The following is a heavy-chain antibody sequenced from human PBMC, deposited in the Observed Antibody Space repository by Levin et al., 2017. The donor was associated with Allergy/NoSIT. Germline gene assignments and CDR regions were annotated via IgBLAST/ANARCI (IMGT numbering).Heavy chain of an antibody. J-gene: IGHJ4*02. V-gene: IGHV3-30*18. CDR3: AKDVGGSYSLAPGY. CDR1: GFTFSSYG. Sequence: GGSLRLSCAASGFTFSSYGMHWVRQAPGKGLEWVAVISYDGSNKYYADSVKGRFTISRDNSKNTLYLQMNSLRAEDTAVYYCAKDVGGSYSLAPGYWGQGTLVTVSS. CDR2: ISYDGSNK. D-gene: IGHD1-26*01.